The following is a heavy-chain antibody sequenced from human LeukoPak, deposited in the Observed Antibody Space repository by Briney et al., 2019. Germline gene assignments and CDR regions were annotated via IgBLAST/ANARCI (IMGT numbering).Heavy chain of an antibody. CDR3: ARDHCVSNGCYEDYYYGLDV. Sequence: ASVKVSCKASGYTFTDYYMHWVRQAPGQGLEWMGWLNPNSGDTNYAQKFQGRVSMTRDTSIGTAYMDLSDLRSDDTAVYYCARDHCVSNGCYEDYYYGLDVWGRGTTVTVSS. CDR1: GYTFTDYY. V-gene: IGHV1-2*02. J-gene: IGHJ6*02. D-gene: IGHD2-2*01. CDR2: LNPNSGDT.